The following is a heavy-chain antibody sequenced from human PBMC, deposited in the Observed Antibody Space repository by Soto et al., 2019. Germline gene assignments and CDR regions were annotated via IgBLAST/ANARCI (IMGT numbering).Heavy chain of an antibody. J-gene: IGHJ3*02. D-gene: IGHD3-3*01. V-gene: IGHV1-18*01. CDR3: ARVPDYDFWSGYYTHAFDI. CDR2: ISAYNGNT. CDR1: GYTFTSYG. Sequence: QVQLVQSGAEVKKPGASVKVSCKASGYTFTSYGISWVRQAPGQGLEWMGWISAYNGNTNYAQKLQGRVTMTTDTSTRTAYMELRSLRSDDTAVYYCARVPDYDFWSGYYTHAFDIWGQGTMVTVSS.